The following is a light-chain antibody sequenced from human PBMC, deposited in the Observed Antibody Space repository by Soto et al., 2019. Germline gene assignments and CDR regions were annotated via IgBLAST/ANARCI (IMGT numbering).Light chain of an antibody. CDR3: AAWDDSLRAVV. CDR1: RSNIGTYA. J-gene: IGLJ2*01. Sequence: QSVLTQSPSASATPGQRVTISCSGGRSNIGTYAVNWYQQLPGTAPTLLIFRNHQRPSGVPDRFPGSKSGTSASLAICGPQSEDGADYYCAAWDDSLRAVVFGGGTKLTVL. V-gene: IGLV1-44*01. CDR2: RNH.